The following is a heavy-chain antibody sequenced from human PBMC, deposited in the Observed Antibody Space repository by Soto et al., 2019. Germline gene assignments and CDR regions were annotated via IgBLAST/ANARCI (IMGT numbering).Heavy chain of an antibody. CDR1: GLPFSNYA. J-gene: IGHJ4*02. CDR2: ISASGYSA. CDR3: AKGDLLWDPFDL. D-gene: IGHD3-16*01. Sequence: EAPLLESGGGLVQPGGSLRLSCAASGLPFSNYAMTWVRQAPGKGLEWVSIISASGYSAYYGGAVKGRFTTSRDNSRSTLYLQMNGLRAEDTAVYYCAKGDLLWDPFDLWGQGTLVTVSS. V-gene: IGHV3-23*01.